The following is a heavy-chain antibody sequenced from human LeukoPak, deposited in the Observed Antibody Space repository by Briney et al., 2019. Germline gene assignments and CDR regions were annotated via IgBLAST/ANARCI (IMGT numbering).Heavy chain of an antibody. D-gene: IGHD6-13*01. Sequence: PGGSLRLSCAASGFTFSSYAMHWVRRAPGKGLEWVAVISYDGSNKYYADSVKGRFTISRDNSKNTLYLQMNSLRAEDTAVYYCARARGSSRSYGVGGYWGQGTLVTVSS. CDR1: GFTFSSYA. CDR2: ISYDGSNK. V-gene: IGHV3-30-3*01. J-gene: IGHJ4*02. CDR3: ARARGSSRSYGVGGY.